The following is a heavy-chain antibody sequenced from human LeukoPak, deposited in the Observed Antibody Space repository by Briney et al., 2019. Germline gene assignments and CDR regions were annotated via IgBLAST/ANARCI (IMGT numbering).Heavy chain of an antibody. Sequence: GGSLRLSCAASGFTFSSYSMNWVRQAPGRGLEWVSYISGSSRPIYYADSVKGRFTISRDNSRDTLYLQMNSLRADDTAVYYCAKTGNDFWSGHNWGQGTLVTVSS. J-gene: IGHJ4*02. V-gene: IGHV3-48*01. CDR2: ISGSSRPI. CDR1: GFTFSSYS. CDR3: AKTGNDFWSGHN. D-gene: IGHD3-3*01.